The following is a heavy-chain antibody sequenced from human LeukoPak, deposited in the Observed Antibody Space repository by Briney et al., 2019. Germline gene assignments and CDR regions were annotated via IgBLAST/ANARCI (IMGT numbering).Heavy chain of an antibody. CDR2: ISSSSSTI. D-gene: IGHD1-26*01. CDR3: AFSGNYGVY. V-gene: IGHV3-48*01. J-gene: IGHJ4*02. CDR1: GFTFSSFA. Sequence: PGGSLRLSCAASGFTFSSFAMHWVREAPGKGLEWVSYISSSSSTIYYADSVKGRFTISRDNAKKLVLLQMNSLRAEDTAVYYCAFSGNYGVYWGQGTLVTVSS.